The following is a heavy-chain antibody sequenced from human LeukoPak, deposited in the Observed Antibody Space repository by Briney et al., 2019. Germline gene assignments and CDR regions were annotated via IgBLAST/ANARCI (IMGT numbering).Heavy chain of an antibody. Sequence: SETLSLTCTVSGGSISSYYWSWIRQPAGKRLEWIGRIYISGSTNYNPSLKSRVTMSVDTSKNQFSLKLSSVTAADTAVYYCATTDTFGGVIFDYWGQGTLVTVSS. CDR2: IYISGST. D-gene: IGHD3-16*01. V-gene: IGHV4-4*07. CDR1: GGSISSYY. CDR3: ATTDTFGGVIFDY. J-gene: IGHJ4*02.